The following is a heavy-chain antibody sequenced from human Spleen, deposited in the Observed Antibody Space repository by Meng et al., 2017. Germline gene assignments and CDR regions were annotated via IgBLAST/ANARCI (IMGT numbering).Heavy chain of an antibody. D-gene: IGHD3-10*01. V-gene: IGHV4-61*02. Sequence: LRLSCTVSGGSISSGSYYWSWIRQPAGKGLEWIGRIYTSGSTNYNPSLKSRVTISVDTSKNQFSLKLSSVTAADTAVYYCARVKHYGSSEMFFQYWGQGTLVTVSS. J-gene: IGHJ1*01. CDR3: ARVKHYGSSEMFFQY. CDR1: GGSISSGSYY. CDR2: IYTSGST.